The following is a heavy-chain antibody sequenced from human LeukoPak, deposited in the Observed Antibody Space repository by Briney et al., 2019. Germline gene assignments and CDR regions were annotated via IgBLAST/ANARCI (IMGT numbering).Heavy chain of an antibody. D-gene: IGHD3-22*01. CDR2: INHSGST. V-gene: IGHV4-34*01. CDR1: GGSFSGYY. CDR3: ARDYLPLYYYDSSGYSGRGYYFDY. J-gene: IGHJ4*02. Sequence: PSETLSLTCAVYGGSFSGYYWSWIRQPPGKGLEWIGEINHSGSTNYNPSLKSRVTISVDTSKNQFSLKLSSVTAADTAVYYCARDYLPLYYYDSSGYSGRGYYFDYWGQGTLVTVSS.